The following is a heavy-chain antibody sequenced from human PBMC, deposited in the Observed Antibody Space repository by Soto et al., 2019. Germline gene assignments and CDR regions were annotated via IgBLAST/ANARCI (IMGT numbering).Heavy chain of an antibody. CDR2: IYHSGST. J-gene: IGHJ6*02. D-gene: IGHD1-26*01. CDR3: ARFSGSYYYGKDV. CDR1: GGSIRSSNW. V-gene: IGHV4-4*02. Sequence: QVQLQESGPGLVKPSGTLSLTCAVSGGSIRSSNWWSWVRQPPGKGLEWIGEIYHSGSTNYNPSLKGRVTLSVDKSKNQFSLKLSSVTAADTAVYYCARFSGSYYYGKDVWGQGTTVTVSS.